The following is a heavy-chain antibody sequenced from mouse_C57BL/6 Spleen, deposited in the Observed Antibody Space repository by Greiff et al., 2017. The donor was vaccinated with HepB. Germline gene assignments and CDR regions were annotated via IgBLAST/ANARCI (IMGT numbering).Heavy chain of an antibody. CDR3: TRAGDQFAY. V-gene: IGHV1-15*01. Sequence: QVHVKQSGAELVRPGASVTLSCKASGYTFTDYEMHWVKQTPVHGLEWIGAIDPETGGTAYNQKFKGKAILTADKSSSTAYMELRSLTSEDSAVYYCTRAGDQFAYWGQGTLVTVSA. CDR2: IDPETGGT. CDR1: GYTFTDYE. J-gene: IGHJ3*01.